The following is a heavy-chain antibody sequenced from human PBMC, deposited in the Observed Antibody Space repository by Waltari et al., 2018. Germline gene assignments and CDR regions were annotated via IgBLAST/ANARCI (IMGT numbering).Heavy chain of an antibody. CDR2: IRSKAYGGTT. J-gene: IGHJ6*02. CDR1: GFTFGDYA. CDR3: TRDTSTVEPTYYYYYGMDV. Sequence: RLSCTASGFTFGDYAMSWVRQAPGKGLEWVGLIRSKAYGGTTEYAASVKGRFTISRDDSKSVAYLQMNSMKTEDTAVYYCTRDTSTVEPTYYYYYGMDVWGQGTTVTVSS. V-gene: IGHV3-49*04. D-gene: IGHD4-17*01.